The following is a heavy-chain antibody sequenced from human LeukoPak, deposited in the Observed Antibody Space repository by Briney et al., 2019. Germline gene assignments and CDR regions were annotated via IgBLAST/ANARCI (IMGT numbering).Heavy chain of an antibody. J-gene: IGHJ4*02. V-gene: IGHV3-48*03. CDR1: GFTFSSYE. CDR3: ARGGSLGY. CDR2: IGSSGSAI. Sequence: GGSLRLSCAGSGFTFSSYEMNWVRQAPGKGLEWVSKIGSSGSAIYYADSVKGRFTISRDNAKSTLYLQMNSLRAEDTAVYYCARGGSLGYWGQGTLVTVST. D-gene: IGHD6-19*01.